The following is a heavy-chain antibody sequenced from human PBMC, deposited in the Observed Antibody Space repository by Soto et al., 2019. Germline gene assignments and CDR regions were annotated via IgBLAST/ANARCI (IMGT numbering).Heavy chain of an antibody. Sequence: QVQLVQSGAEVKKPGSSVKVSCKASGGTFSSYALNWVRQAPGQGLEWMGGFIPMFGTTNYAQNFQGRLTITADESTDTAYMELSSLRSKDTAVYYCARVTLTVGDTPYTKHYYGMDVWGQGTTVTVSS. J-gene: IGHJ6*02. D-gene: IGHD1-26*01. V-gene: IGHV1-69*01. CDR3: ARVTLTVGDTPYTKHYYGMDV. CDR2: FIPMFGTT. CDR1: GGTFSSYA.